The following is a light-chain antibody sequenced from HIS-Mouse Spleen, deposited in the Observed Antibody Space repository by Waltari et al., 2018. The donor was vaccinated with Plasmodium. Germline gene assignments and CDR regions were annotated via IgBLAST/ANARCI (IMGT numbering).Light chain of an antibody. V-gene: IGLV3-25*03. CDR3: QSADSSGTYQV. J-gene: IGLJ2*01. CDR1: ALPKKY. CDR2: KDS. Sequence: SYELTQPPSVSVSPGQTARITCPGDALPKKYAYWYQQKPGQAPVLVIYKDSARPSGIPERFSGSSSGTTVTLTISGVQAEDEADYYCQSADSSGTYQVFGGGTKLTVL.